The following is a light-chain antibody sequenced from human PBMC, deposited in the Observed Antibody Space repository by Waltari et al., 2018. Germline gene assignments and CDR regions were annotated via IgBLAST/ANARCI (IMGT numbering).Light chain of an antibody. Sequence: QSALTQPTSVSGSPGQSITIPCTGTSRDVGFYHYVSWYQQYPGKVPRLLFYDVSERPSGISSRFSCSKSGNTASLTISGLQADDEADYYCNSYTGSSSWVFGGGTKLTVL. J-gene: IGLJ3*02. CDR3: NSYTGSSSWV. V-gene: IGLV2-14*01. CDR1: SRDVGFYHY. CDR2: DVS.